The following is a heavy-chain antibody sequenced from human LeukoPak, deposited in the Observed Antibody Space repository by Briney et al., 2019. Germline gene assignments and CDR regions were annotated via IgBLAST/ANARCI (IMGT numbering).Heavy chain of an antibody. J-gene: IGHJ4*02. V-gene: IGHV4-39*01. Sequence: SETLSLTCTVSGGSIGSISYFWGWIRPPPGKDLEWIGSIYYSGRPYYNPSLESRVTISADTSKNQFSLKLTSVTAADTAVYYCTRRSPALGYSYAWGQGTLVTVSS. CDR1: GGSIGSISYF. CDR2: IYYSGRP. CDR3: TRRSPALGYSYA. D-gene: IGHD5-18*01.